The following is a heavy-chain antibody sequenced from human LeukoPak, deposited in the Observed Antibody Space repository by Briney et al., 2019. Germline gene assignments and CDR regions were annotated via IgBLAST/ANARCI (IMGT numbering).Heavy chain of an antibody. J-gene: IGHJ4*02. D-gene: IGHD3-22*01. CDR3: AKVALFSGYYPPFDY. V-gene: IGHV3-30*18. Sequence: PLGSLRLSCTASGFTFSNYAMHWVRQAPGKGLEWVAGISYDGSNEYYADSVRGRFTISRDNSKNTLFLQMNSLRPEDTAVYHCAKVALFSGYYPPFDYWGQGTLVTVSS. CDR2: ISYDGSNE. CDR1: GFTFSNYA.